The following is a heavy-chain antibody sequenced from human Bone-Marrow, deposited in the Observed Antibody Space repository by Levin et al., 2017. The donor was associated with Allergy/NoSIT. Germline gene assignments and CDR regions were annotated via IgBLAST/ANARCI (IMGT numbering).Heavy chain of an antibody. CDR1: GFMFSNYD. CDR2: ISSSAKTE. Sequence: PGGSLRLSCSASGFMFSNYDMNWFRQAPGKGLDWISYISSSAKTEYYADSLMGRLTTSRANSRNPLYLQMNSVGLDDAALYYCERHWEKDDAFDVWGPGTMVTVSS. V-gene: IGHV3-48*03. J-gene: IGHJ3*01. CDR3: ERHWEKDDAFDV. D-gene: IGHD1-26*01.